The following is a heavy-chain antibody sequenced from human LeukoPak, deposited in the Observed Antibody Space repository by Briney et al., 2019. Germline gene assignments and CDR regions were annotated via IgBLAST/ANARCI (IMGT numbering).Heavy chain of an antibody. CDR1: GGSISSHY. CDR3: ARGGGVTYYDSTGYLWYFDY. D-gene: IGHD3-22*01. CDR2: IYYSGST. J-gene: IGHJ4*02. V-gene: IGHV4-59*11. Sequence: SETLSLTCTVYGGSISSHYWSWIRQPPGKGLEWIGYIYYSGSTKFNPSLKSRVTISVDTSKNQFSLKLSSVTAADTVVYYCARGGGVTYYDSTGYLWYFDYWGQGTLVTVSS.